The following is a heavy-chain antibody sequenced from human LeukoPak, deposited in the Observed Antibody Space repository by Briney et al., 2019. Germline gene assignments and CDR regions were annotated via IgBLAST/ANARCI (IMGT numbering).Heavy chain of an antibody. D-gene: IGHD3-3*01. Sequence: SETLSLTCTVSGGSISGYYWSWIRQPPGKGPEWIGEINHSGSTNYNPSLKSRVTISVDTSKNQFSLKLSSVTAADTAVYYCARGFRYDPLYYFDYWGQGTLVTVSS. V-gene: IGHV4-34*01. CDR1: GGSISGYY. J-gene: IGHJ4*02. CDR3: ARGFRYDPLYYFDY. CDR2: INHSGST.